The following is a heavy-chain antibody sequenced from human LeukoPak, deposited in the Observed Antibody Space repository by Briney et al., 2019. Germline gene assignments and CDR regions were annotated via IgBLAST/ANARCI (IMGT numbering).Heavy chain of an antibody. J-gene: IGHJ6*03. CDR1: DYSFSSYG. V-gene: IGHV1-18*01. D-gene: IGHD5-12*01. CDR3: ATHSPEWRYSGYYNFYYMDV. CDR2: ISAYNGNT. Sequence: ASVKVSCKTSDYSFSSYGISWVRQAPGQGLEWMGWISAYNGNTKYPQNLQGRVTMTEDTSTHTAYMELSSLRSEDTAVYFCATHSPEWRYSGYYNFYYMDVWGKGTTVTVSS.